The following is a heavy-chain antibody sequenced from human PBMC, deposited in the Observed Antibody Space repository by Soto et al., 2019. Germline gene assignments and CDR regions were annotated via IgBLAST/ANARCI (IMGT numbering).Heavy chain of an antibody. CDR2: ISSSSSYI. J-gene: IGHJ6*02. V-gene: IGHV3-21*01. CDR3: ARGDLLEWLLFAPGSYYYGMDV. D-gene: IGHD3-3*01. CDR1: GFTFSSYS. Sequence: GGSLRLSCAASGFTFSSYSMNWVRQAPRKGLEWVSSISSSSSYIYYADSVKGRFTISRDNAKNSLYLQMNSLRAEDTAVYYCARGDLLEWLLFAPGSYYYGMDVWGQGTTVTVSS.